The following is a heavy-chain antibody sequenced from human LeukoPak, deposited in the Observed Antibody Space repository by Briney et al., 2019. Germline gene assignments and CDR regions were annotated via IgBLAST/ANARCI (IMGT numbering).Heavy chain of an antibody. Sequence: SETLSLTCAVYGGSFSGYYWRWIRQPPGKGLEWLGEINHSGSTNYNPSLKSRVTMSVDTSKNQFSLKLSSVTAADTAVYYCARGARIAAVYWYFDLWGRGTLVTVSS. CDR3: ARGARIAAVYWYFDL. D-gene: IGHD6-13*01. CDR1: GGSFSGYY. J-gene: IGHJ2*01. V-gene: IGHV4-34*01. CDR2: INHSGST.